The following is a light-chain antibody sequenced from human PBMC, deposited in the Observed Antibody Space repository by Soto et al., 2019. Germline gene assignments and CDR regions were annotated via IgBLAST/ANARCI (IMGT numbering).Light chain of an antibody. CDR1: ESISSN. CDR2: DAT. J-gene: IGKJ1*01. CDR3: QQYNNWPLM. Sequence: DIVLTQSPGTLSLSPGDRSTLSCRASESISSNLVWYQQKPGQAPRLLIYDATTRATGIPARFSGSGSGTEFTLTISSLQSEDLAVYYCQQYNNWPLMFGQGTKVDIK. V-gene: IGKV3-15*01.